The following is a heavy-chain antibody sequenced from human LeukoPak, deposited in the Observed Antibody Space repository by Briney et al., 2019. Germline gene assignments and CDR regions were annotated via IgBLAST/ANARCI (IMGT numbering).Heavy chain of an antibody. Sequence: SVKVSCKASGGTFSSYAISWVRQAPGQGLEWMGGVIPIFGTANYAQKFQGRVTITADKSTSTAYMELSSLRSEDTAVYYCARVGGQEPIYYYYMDVWGKGTTVTVSS. CDR2: VIPIFGTA. CDR1: GGTFSSYA. D-gene: IGHD4-23*01. V-gene: IGHV1-69*06. CDR3: ARVGGQEPIYYYYMDV. J-gene: IGHJ6*03.